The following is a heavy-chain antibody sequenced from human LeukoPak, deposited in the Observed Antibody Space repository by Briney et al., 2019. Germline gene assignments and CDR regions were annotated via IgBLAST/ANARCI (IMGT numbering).Heavy chain of an antibody. CDR1: GYTFTGYY. Sequence: ASVKVSCKASGYTFTGYYMHWVRQAPGQGLEWMGWINPNSGGTNYAQKFQGRVTMTRDTSISTAYMELSRLRSGDTAVYYCARPVGYCSSTSCSAGGYNWFDPWGQGTLVTVSS. CDR3: ARPVGYCSSTSCSAGGYNWFDP. V-gene: IGHV1-2*02. J-gene: IGHJ5*02. CDR2: INPNSGGT. D-gene: IGHD2-2*01.